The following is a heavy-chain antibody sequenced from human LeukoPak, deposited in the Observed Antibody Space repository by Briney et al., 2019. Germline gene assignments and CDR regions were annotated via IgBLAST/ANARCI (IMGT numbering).Heavy chain of an antibody. CDR3: AREIGYYFDSDDSRLRGRLDV. CDR2: IYPGGVT. CDR1: GFTFSSYS. J-gene: IGHJ6*04. V-gene: IGHV3-53*01. D-gene: IGHD3-22*01. Sequence: GGSLRLSCAASGFTFSSYSMNWVRQAPGRGLEWLSVIYPGGVTKYAESVKGRFTVSRDIAKNTVYLEMSDLRAEDTALYYCAREIGYYFDSDDSRLRGRLDVWGKGTSVTVSS.